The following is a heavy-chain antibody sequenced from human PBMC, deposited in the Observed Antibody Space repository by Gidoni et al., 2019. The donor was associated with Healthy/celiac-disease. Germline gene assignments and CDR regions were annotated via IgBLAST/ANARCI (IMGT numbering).Heavy chain of an antibody. CDR3: ARHAYYGAFGP. CDR2: VYYSGCT. CDR1: GASINSDNYY. D-gene: IGHD4-17*01. J-gene: IGHJ5*02. V-gene: IGHV4-39*01. Sequence: QLQLPESGPGLLKPSETLSLTCSVSGASINSDNYYWGWIRQPPGKGMGWIGSVYYSGCTYYSPSLKSRVTIFVDTSKTQFSLKLSSVTAADTAVYYCARHAYYGAFGPWGQGTLVTVSS.